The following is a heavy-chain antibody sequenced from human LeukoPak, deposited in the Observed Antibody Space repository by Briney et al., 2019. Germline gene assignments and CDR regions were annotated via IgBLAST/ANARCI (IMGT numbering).Heavy chain of an antibody. Sequence: GGSLRLSCAASGFTFSSYGMHWVRQAPGKGLEWVAVISYDGSNKYYADSVKGRFTISRDNSKNTLYLQMNSLRAEDTAVYYCAKGSYGDPLMDYWGQGILVTVSS. V-gene: IGHV3-30*18. CDR1: GFTFSSYG. CDR2: ISYDGSNK. D-gene: IGHD4-17*01. J-gene: IGHJ4*02. CDR3: AKGSYGDPLMDY.